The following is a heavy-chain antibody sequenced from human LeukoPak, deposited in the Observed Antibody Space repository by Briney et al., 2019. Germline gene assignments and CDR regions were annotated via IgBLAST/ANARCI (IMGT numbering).Heavy chain of an antibody. Sequence: GGSLRLSCAASGFTFSSYAMSWVRQAPGKGLEWVAAISGSGGSTYYADSVKGRFTISRDNSKNTLYLQMNSLRAEDTAVYYCAKESQHIVVLPAATAPMDYWGQGTLVTVSS. CDR3: AKESQHIVVLPAATAPMDY. CDR2: ISGSGGST. J-gene: IGHJ4*02. D-gene: IGHD2-2*01. CDR1: GFTFSSYA. V-gene: IGHV3-23*01.